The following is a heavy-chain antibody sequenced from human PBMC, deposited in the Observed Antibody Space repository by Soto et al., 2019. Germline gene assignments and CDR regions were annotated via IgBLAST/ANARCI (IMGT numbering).Heavy chain of an antibody. CDR2: LSDSGGTT. V-gene: IGHV3-23*01. J-gene: IGHJ4*01. CDR1: GFTFATFA. D-gene: IGHD2-15*01. Sequence: PGGSLRLSCAASGFTFATFAMSWVRQAPGKGLEWVSGLSDSGGTTYYADSVKGRFTISRDNSKSKLYLHMNSLRGDDTAVYYCVQRGGSCCYRAFHYCGQGSLLAVYS. CDR3: VQRGGSCCYRAFHY.